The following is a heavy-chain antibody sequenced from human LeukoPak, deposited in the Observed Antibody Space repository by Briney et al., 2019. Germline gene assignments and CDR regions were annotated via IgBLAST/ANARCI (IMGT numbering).Heavy chain of an antibody. CDR2: ISSSSSYT. CDR1: GFTFSDYY. J-gene: IGHJ4*02. Sequence: GGSLRLSCAASGFTFSDYYMSWIRQAPGKGLEWVSYISSSSSYTYYADSVKGRFTISRDNSKNTLYLQMNSLRAEDTAVYYCAKAGGDLWSGYSSTWGQGTLVTVSS. V-gene: IGHV3-11*03. CDR3: AKAGGDLWSGYSST. D-gene: IGHD3-3*01.